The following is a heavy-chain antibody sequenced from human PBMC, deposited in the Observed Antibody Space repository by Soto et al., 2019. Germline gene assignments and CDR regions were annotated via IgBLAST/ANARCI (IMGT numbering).Heavy chain of an antibody. J-gene: IGHJ4*02. CDR1: GVTFRSYS. CDR2: ITSSSAYL. D-gene: IGHD2-21*01. CDR3: TGDIPCTSFDL. V-gene: IGHV3-21*06. Sequence: PGGSLRLSCRASGVTFRSYSMARVRKAPGKGLEWLSYITSSSAYLYYSDSVRGRFTISRDNAQNSVYLHVNNLRAEDTAVYYCTGDIPCTSFDLWGQGTLLTSPQ.